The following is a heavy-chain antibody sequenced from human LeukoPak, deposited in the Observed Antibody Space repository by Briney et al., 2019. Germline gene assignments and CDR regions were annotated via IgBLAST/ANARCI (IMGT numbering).Heavy chain of an antibody. CDR2: INPNSGGT. V-gene: IGHV1-2*02. J-gene: IGHJ4*02. CDR3: ASTSWFYFEY. D-gene: IGHD2-2*01. Sequence: ASVKVSCKASGYTFSDYYIHWVRQAPGQGLEWMGWINPNSGGTNYAQKFQGRVTMTRDTSISTAYMELSRLKSDDTAVYYCASTSWFYFEYWAREPWSPSPQ. CDR1: GYTFSDYY.